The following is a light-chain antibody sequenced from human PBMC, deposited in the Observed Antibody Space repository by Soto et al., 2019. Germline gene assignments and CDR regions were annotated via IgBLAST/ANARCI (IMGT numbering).Light chain of an antibody. Sequence: QSALTQPASVSGSPGQSITISFTGTSSDVGGYNYVSWYQQHPGKAPKLMIYDVSNRPSGVSNRFSVSQSGNTAALTISGSQAEDEADYYCSSYTRSSTVVFGGGTKVTVL. CDR2: DVS. CDR3: SSYTRSSTVV. J-gene: IGLJ2*01. V-gene: IGLV2-14*01. CDR1: SSDVGGYNY.